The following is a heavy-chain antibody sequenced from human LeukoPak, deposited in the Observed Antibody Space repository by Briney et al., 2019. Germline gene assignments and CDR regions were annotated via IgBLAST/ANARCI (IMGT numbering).Heavy chain of an antibody. D-gene: IGHD2-2*01. CDR1: GFTFSSYG. J-gene: IGHJ1*01. CDR3: AKVPRPYCSSTSCPGYFQH. Sequence: GGSLRLSCAASGFTFSSYGMHWVRQAPGKGVEWVAFIRYDGSNKYYADSVKGRFTIFRDNSKNTLYLQMNSLRAEDTAVYYCAKVPRPYCSSTSCPGYFQHWGQGTPVTVSS. CDR2: IRYDGSNK. V-gene: IGHV3-30*02.